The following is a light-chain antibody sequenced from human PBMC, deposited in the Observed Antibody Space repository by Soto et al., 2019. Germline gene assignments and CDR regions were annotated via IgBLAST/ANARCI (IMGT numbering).Light chain of an antibody. V-gene: IGLV1-44*01. CDR1: SSNIGTNT. J-gene: IGLJ1*01. CDR3: AAWDDSLNGSYV. Sequence: QLVLTQPPSASGTPGQRVTISCSGSSSNIGTNTVNWYQQLPGPAPKLLIYSNNQRPSGVPDRFSGSKSGTSASLAISGLQSEDEADYYCAAWDDSLNGSYVFGTGTKVTVL. CDR2: SNN.